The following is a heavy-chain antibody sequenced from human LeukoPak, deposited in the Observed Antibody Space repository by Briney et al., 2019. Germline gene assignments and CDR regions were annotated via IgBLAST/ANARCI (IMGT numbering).Heavy chain of an antibody. V-gene: IGHV1-8*03. D-gene: IGHD6-13*01. CDR1: GYTFTSYD. Sequence: ASVKVSCTASGYTFTSYDINWVRQATGQGLEWMGWMNPNSGNTGYAQKFQGRVTITRNTSISTAYMELSSLRSEDTAVYYCARGWQQLAIDYWGQGTLVTVSS. CDR3: ARGWQQLAIDY. CDR2: MNPNSGNT. J-gene: IGHJ4*02.